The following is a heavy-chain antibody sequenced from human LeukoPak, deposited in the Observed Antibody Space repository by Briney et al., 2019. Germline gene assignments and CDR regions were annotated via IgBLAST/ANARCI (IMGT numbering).Heavy chain of an antibody. Sequence: SETLSLTCTVSGGSISSSSYYWGWIRQPPGKGLEWIGSIYYSGSTYYNPSLKSRVTISVDTSKNQFSLKLSSVTAADTAVYYCARLVPHYYYGLDLWGQGTTVTVSS. J-gene: IGHJ6*02. D-gene: IGHD2-8*02. V-gene: IGHV4-39*07. CDR1: GGSISSSSYY. CDR3: ARLVPHYYYGLDL. CDR2: IYYSGST.